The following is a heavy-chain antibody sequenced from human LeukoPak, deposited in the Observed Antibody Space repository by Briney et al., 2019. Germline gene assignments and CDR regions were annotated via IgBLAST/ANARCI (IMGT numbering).Heavy chain of an antibody. CDR1: AGSMSTYH. J-gene: IGHJ3*02. CDR2: IFYSGST. V-gene: IGHV4-59*01. CDR3: ARVKSGVVPAATHAFDI. Sequence: PSETLSLTCTVSAGSMSTYHWSWIRQPPGKGLEWLGYIFYSGSTNYNPSLKSRVTISVDTSKNQFSLKLSSVTAADTAVYYCARVKSGVVPAATHAFDIWGQGTMVTVSS. D-gene: IGHD2-2*01.